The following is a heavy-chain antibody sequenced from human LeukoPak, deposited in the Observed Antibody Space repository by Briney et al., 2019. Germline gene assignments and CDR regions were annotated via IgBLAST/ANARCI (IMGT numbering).Heavy chain of an antibody. CDR3: ARNFAPDY. CDR2: IYSGGST. J-gene: IGHJ4*02. V-gene: IGHV3-53*01. Sequence: GGSLRLSCAASGSTVSTDYMSWVRQAPGKGLEWVSLIYSGGSTFYADSVKGRFTISRDNSKSTLYLQMNSLRAEDTAVYYCARNFAPDYWGQGTLVTVSS. D-gene: IGHD3-9*01. CDR1: GSTVSTDY.